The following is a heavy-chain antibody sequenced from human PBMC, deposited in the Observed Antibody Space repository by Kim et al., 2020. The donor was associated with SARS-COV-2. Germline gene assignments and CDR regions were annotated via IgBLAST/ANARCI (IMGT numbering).Heavy chain of an antibody. Sequence: KEYAASVRGRFTISRDDSKNSLYLQMNSLKTEDTAVYYCARDSSGLGDYWGQGTLVTVSS. D-gene: IGHD6-19*01. CDR3: ARDSSGLGDY. J-gene: IGHJ4*02. V-gene: IGHV3-72*01. CDR2: K.